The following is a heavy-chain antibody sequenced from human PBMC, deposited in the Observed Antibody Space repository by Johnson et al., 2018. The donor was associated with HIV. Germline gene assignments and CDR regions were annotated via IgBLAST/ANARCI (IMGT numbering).Heavy chain of an antibody. V-gene: IGHV3-23*04. CDR2: ISGSGGST. J-gene: IGHJ3*02. CDR1: GFTFSSYA. CDR3: ASDWGSRHAFDI. Sequence: MLLVESGGGLVQPGGSLRLSCAASGFTFSSYAMSWVRQAPGKGLEWVSAISGSGGSTYYADSVNGRFTISRDNSKNTLYLQMNSLRAEDTAVYYCASDWGSRHAFDIWGQGTMVTVSS. D-gene: IGHD7-27*01.